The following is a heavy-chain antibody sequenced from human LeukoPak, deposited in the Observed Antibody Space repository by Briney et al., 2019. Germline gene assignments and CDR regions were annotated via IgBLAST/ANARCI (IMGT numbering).Heavy chain of an antibody. D-gene: IGHD1-14*01. CDR1: GGSISSGGYY. J-gene: IGHJ5*02. CDR3: AKRPYTNTGGWFDP. CDR2: ISGRGDDT. Sequence: PSETLSLTCTVSGGSISSGGYYWSWIRQAPGKGLEWVSSISGRGDDTHYGDSVKGRFTISRDNSKNTLFLQMNSLRAEDTAVYYCAKRPYTNTGGWFDPWGQGTLVTVSS. V-gene: IGHV3-23*01.